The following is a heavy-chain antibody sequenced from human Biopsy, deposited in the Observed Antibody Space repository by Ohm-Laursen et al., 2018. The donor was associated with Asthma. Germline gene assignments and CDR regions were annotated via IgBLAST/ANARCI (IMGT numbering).Heavy chain of an antibody. CDR1: GFKFDEYT. D-gene: IGHD3-22*01. J-gene: IGHJ4*02. V-gene: IGHV3-9*01. CDR2: ISWNSATI. Sequence: SLRLSCSASGFKFDEYTMHWVRQAPGKGLGWVSGISWNSATIGYADSVEGRFTISRDNAKNSVFLHMDSLRPEDTAFYYCAKVRSDWVITESFDYWGQGVLVTVSS. CDR3: AKVRSDWVITESFDY.